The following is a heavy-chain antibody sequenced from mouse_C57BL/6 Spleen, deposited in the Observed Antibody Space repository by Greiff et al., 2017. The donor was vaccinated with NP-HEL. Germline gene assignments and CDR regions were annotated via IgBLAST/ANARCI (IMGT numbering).Heavy chain of an antibody. J-gene: IGHJ3*01. V-gene: IGHV5-6*01. Sequence: DVHLVESGGDLVKPGGSLKLSCAASGFTFSSHGMSWVRQTPDKRPEWVATISSGGSYTYYPESVKGRFTISRDHAKNTLYLQMSSLKSEDTAMYYCARHPCYSNYDWFAYWGQGTLVTVSA. CDR1: GFTFSSHG. D-gene: IGHD2-5*01. CDR3: ARHPCYSNYDWFAY. CDR2: ISSGGSYT.